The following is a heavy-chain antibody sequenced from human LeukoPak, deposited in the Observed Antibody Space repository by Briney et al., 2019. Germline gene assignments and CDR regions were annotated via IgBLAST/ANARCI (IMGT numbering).Heavy chain of an antibody. Sequence: PGGSLRLSCAASGFTFSSYAMSWVRQAPGKGLEWVSAISGSGGSTYYADSVKGRFTISRDNSKNTLYLQMNSLRAADTAIYYCAKEYSSSSWYYFNYWGQGTLVTVSS. CDR2: ISGSGGST. CDR1: GFTFSSYA. CDR3: AKEYSSSSWYYFNY. D-gene: IGHD6-13*01. J-gene: IGHJ4*02. V-gene: IGHV3-23*01.